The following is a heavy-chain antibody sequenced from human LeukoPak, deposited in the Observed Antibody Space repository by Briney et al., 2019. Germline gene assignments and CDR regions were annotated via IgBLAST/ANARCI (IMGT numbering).Heavy chain of an antibody. J-gene: IGHJ4*02. CDR2: IIPIFGTA. CDR1: GGTFSSYA. D-gene: IGHD4-11*01. CDR3: ASYDYTTGLPFDY. Sequence: RASVKVSCKASGGTFSSYAISWVRQAPGQGLEWMGGIIPIFGTANYAQKFQGRVTITADKSTSTAYMELSSLRSEDTAVYYCASYDYTTGLPFDYWGQGTLVTVSS. V-gene: IGHV1-69*06.